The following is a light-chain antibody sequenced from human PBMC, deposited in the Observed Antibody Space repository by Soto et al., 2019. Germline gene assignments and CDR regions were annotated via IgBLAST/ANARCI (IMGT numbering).Light chain of an antibody. J-gene: IGKJ2*01. Sequence: DIQMTQSPSSLSASVGDRVTITCRASQSISNSLNWYQQKPGKAPKLLIYAASRLQSGVPSRFSGSGSGTDFTLIISSLQPEDFATYYCQQSYSTPFTFGQGTKLEIK. CDR2: AAS. V-gene: IGKV1-39*01. CDR3: QQSYSTPFT. CDR1: QSISNS.